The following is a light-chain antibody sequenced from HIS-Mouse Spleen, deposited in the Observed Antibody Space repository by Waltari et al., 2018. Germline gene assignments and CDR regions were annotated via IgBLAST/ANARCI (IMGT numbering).Light chain of an antibody. CDR3: QQLNSYPPT. CDR1: QGISSY. Sequence: IQLTQSPSFLSASVGDRVTITCRASQGISSYLAWYQQKTGNAPKLLVYAASTLQSGVPSRFSGSGSWTEFTLTISSLQPEDFATYYCQQLNSYPPTFGQGTKVEIK. V-gene: IGKV1-9*01. CDR2: AAS. J-gene: IGKJ1*01.